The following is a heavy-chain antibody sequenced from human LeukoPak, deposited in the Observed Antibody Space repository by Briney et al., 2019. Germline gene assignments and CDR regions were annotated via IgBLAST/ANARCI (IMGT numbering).Heavy chain of an antibody. CDR3: ARAHSGLYLDS. J-gene: IGHJ4*02. D-gene: IGHD2-15*01. V-gene: IGHV4-4*07. CDR2: IHTNGYT. CDR1: GEPLGTFY. Sequence: SETLSLTCTVSGEPLGTFYWSWIRQPAGQGLEYIGRIHTNGYTNYKPSLNSRVTMSVDSSRNQFSLTLRSVTATDTAIYYCARAHSGLYLDSWGQGTLVTVSS.